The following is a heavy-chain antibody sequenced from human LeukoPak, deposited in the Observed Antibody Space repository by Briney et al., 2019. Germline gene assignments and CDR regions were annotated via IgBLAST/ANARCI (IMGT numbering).Heavy chain of an antibody. CDR2: ISYDGSNK. V-gene: IGHV3-30-3*01. J-gene: IGHJ4*02. CDR1: GFTFSSYA. Sequence: GGSLRLSCAASGFTFSSYAMHWVRQAPGKGLEWVAVISYDGSNKYYADSVKGRFTISRDNAKNSLYLQMNSLRAEDMALYYCAKDMDSSGWWSLDYWGQGTLVTVSS. CDR3: AKDMDSSGWWSLDY. D-gene: IGHD6-19*01.